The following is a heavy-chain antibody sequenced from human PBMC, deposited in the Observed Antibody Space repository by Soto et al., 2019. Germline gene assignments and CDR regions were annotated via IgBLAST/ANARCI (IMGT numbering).Heavy chain of an antibody. Sequence: QVQLVQSGAEVKKPGASVKVSCKPSGYTFTSYGISWVRQAPGQGLEWMGWISAYNGNTNYAQKLQGRVTMTTDTSTSTAYMELRSLRSDDTAGYYCAREPPQYYYDSSGYFDDWGQGTLVTVSS. D-gene: IGHD3-22*01. V-gene: IGHV1-18*01. CDR1: GYTFTSYG. J-gene: IGHJ4*02. CDR2: ISAYNGNT. CDR3: AREPPQYYYDSSGYFDD.